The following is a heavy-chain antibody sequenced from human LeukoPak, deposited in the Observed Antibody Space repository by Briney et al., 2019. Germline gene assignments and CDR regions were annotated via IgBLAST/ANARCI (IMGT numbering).Heavy chain of an antibody. J-gene: IGHJ4*02. CDR2: IIPIFGIA. CDR3: ARDLSYNYFDY. CDR1: GGTFSSYA. Sequence: ASVKVSCKASGGTFSSYAISWVRQAPGQGLEWMGRIIPIFGIANYAQKFQGGVTITADKSTSTAYMELSSLRSEDTAVYYCARDLSYNYFDYWGQGTLVTVSS. D-gene: IGHD2-2*02. V-gene: IGHV1-69*04.